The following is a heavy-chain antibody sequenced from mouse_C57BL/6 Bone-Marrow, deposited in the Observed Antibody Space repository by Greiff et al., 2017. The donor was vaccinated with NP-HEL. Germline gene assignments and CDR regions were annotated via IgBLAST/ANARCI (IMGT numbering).Heavy chain of an antibody. CDR3: AFSSFAY. D-gene: IGHD1-3*01. V-gene: IGHV1-64*01. Sequence: VQLQQPGAELVKPGASVKLSCKASGYTFTSYWMHWVKQRPGQGLEWIGMIHPNSGSTNYNEKFKSKATLTVNKSSSTAYMHLSSLTSEDAAVYYCAFSSFAYWGQGTLVTVSA. J-gene: IGHJ3*01. CDR2: IHPNSGST. CDR1: GYTFTSYW.